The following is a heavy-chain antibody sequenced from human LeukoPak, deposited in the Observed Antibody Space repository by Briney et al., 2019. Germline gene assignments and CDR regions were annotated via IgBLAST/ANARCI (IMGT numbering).Heavy chain of an antibody. Sequence: PSETLSLTCTVSGGSISSYYWSWIRQPPGKGLEWIGYIYYSGSTNYNPSLKSRVTISVDTSKNQFSLKLSSVTAADTAVYYCATRPHYGGHRKNWFDPWGQGTLVTVSS. CDR2: IYYSGST. J-gene: IGHJ5*02. D-gene: IGHD4-23*01. V-gene: IGHV4-59*12. CDR3: ATRPHYGGHRKNWFDP. CDR1: GGSISSYY.